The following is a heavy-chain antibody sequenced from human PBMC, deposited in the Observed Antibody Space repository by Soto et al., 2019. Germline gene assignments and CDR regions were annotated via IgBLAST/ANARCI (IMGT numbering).Heavy chain of an antibody. J-gene: IGHJ4*02. CDR3: ARRLDSDWFFDY. CDR2: IYWDDDN. D-gene: IGHD3-9*01. Sequence: QITLKESGPTLVKPTQTLTLTCTFSGFSLSTSGVGVGWIRQPPGKALEWLALIYWDDDNRYSPSLKSRLTITKDTSKNQVVLTMTNMDPVDTATYYCARRLDSDWFFDYWGQGTLVTVSS. V-gene: IGHV2-5*02. CDR1: GFSLSTSGVG.